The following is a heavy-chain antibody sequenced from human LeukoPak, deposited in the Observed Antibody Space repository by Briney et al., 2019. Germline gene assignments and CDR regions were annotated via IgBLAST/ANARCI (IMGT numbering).Heavy chain of an antibody. Sequence: LSPTCTVSGGSISNYYWSWIRQPPGKGLEWVSGISWNSGSIGYADSVKGRFTISRDNAKNSLYLQMNSLRAEDTALYYCAKDMRYYGAFDIWGQGTMVTVSS. CDR2: ISWNSGSI. V-gene: IGHV3-9*01. D-gene: IGHD3-3*01. CDR1: GGSISNYY. J-gene: IGHJ3*02. CDR3: AKDMRYYGAFDI.